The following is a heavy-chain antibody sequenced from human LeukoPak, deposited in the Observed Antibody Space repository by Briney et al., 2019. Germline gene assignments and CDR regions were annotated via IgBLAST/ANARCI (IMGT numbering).Heavy chain of an antibody. J-gene: IGHJ4*02. CDR2: ISGSGGST. CDR1: GFTFSSYA. CDR3: AKDVRVYDY. Sequence: GGSLRLSCAPSGFTFSSYAMSWARQAPGKGLEWVSGISGSGGSTSYADSVKGRFTISRDNSKNTLYLQMNSLRAEETSVYYCAKDVRVYDYWGQGTLVTVSS. V-gene: IGHV3-23*01.